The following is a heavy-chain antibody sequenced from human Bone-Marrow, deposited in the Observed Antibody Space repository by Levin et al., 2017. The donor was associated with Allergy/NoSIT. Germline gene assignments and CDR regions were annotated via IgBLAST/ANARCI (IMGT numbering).Heavy chain of an antibody. CDR1: GFSLSTSGVG. J-gene: IGHJ3*02. CDR3: YYDSTYLTDGRAFDI. V-gene: IGHV2-5*01. D-gene: IGHD3-22*01. CDR2: IYWSDDK. Sequence: SGPTLVKPTQTLTLTCTFSGFSLSTSGVGVGWVRQPPGGALEWLALIYWSDDKRYSPSLRSRLTITKDTSKNQVVLTMTNMDPVDTATYYCYYDSTYLTDGRAFDIWGQGTMVTVSS.